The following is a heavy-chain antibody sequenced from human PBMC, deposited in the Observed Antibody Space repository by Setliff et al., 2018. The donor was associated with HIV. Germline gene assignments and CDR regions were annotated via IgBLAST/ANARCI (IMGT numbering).Heavy chain of an antibody. CDR2: INSSGRT. Sequence: SETLSLTCTVSGGSISSFYWSWIRQPPGKGPEWIGYINSSGRTNYNPSLKSRVTISLDTSKNQFSLRLISVTAADTAVYYCAKDLGGGVIIIDYWGQGTLVTVSS. CDR1: GGSISSFY. CDR3: AKDLGGGVIIIDY. J-gene: IGHJ4*02. V-gene: IGHV4-59*12. D-gene: IGHD3-10*01.